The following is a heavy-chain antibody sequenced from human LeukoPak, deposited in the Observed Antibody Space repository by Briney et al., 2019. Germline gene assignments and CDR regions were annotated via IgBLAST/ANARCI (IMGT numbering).Heavy chain of an antibody. Sequence: SETLSLTCTVSGGPMSADHWNWIRQPPGKGLEWIGYVYYSGNTNYNPSLKSRVTISIDTSKNQFSLKLSSVTAADTAVYYCARGLRGYSSTRFRGAFDIWGQGTMVTVSS. CDR3: ARGLRGYSSTRFRGAFDI. CDR2: VYYSGNT. D-gene: IGHD5-18*01. V-gene: IGHV4-59*12. CDR1: GGPMSADH. J-gene: IGHJ3*02.